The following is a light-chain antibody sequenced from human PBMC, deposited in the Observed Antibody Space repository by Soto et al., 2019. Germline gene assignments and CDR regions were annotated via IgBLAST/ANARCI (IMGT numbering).Light chain of an antibody. CDR1: HSVSSSY. J-gene: IGKJ5*01. CDR2: GAS. CDR3: QQYGSSPPIT. V-gene: IGKV3-20*01. Sequence: EIVLTQSPGTLSLSPGERATLSCRASHSVSSSYLAWYQQKPGQAPGLLIYGASSRATGIPDRFSGRYSGTDFTLTISRLEPEDFAVDYCQQYGSSPPITFGQGTRLEIK.